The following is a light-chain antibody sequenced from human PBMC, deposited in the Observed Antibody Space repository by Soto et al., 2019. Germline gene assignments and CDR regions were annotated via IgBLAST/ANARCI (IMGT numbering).Light chain of an antibody. CDR3: SSYTSSRRV. CDR1: SSDVGGYNY. J-gene: IGLJ1*01. Sequence: QSALTQPASVSGSPGQSITISCTGTSSDVGGYNYVSWYQQHPGKAPXXMXYXVSNRPSGVXXXXXXXXXXXXXXLTISGLQAEDEADYYCSSYTSSRRVFGTGTKLTVL. CDR2: XVS. V-gene: IGLV2-14*01.